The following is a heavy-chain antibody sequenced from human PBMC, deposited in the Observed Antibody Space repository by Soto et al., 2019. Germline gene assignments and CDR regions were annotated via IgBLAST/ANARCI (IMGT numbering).Heavy chain of an antibody. CDR2: IYDSGST. D-gene: IGHD2-21*01. V-gene: IGHV4-59*11. CDR1: GDSLNNHY. Sequence: KPSETLSLTCSVSGDSLNNHYWTWIRQPPGKGLEWIGNIYDSGSTNYSPALKSRVSMSVDTSKNLFSLKMNSVTAADKAVYYCARSSVVPVDYFDFWGQGTVVTVSS. CDR3: ARSSVVPVDYFDF. J-gene: IGHJ4*02.